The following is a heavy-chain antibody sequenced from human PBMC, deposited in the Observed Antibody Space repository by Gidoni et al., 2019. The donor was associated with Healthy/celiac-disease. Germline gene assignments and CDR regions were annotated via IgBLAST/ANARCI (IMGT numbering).Heavy chain of an antibody. V-gene: IGHV4-39*01. J-gene: IGHJ4*02. CDR1: GGTISSSSYY. CDR2: IYYSGST. D-gene: IGHD2-21*02. CDR3: ARVTAIFTPGY. Sequence: QLQLPESGPGLVKPSETRSLTCTVSGGTISSSSYYWGWIRQPPGKGLEWIGSIYYSGSTYYNPSLKSRVTISVDTSKNQFSLKLSSVTAADTAVYYCARVTAIFTPGYWGQGTLVTVSS.